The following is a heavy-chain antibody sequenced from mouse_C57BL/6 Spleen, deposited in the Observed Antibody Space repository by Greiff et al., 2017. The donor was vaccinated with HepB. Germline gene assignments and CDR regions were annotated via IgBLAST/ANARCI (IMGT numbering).Heavy chain of an antibody. CDR1: GYTFTSYW. D-gene: IGHD2-10*02. CDR3: ARSGDLGY. V-gene: IGHV1-61*01. Sequence: VQLQQPGAELVRPGSSVKLSCKASGYTFTSYWMDWVKQRPGQGLEWIGNIYPSDSETHYNQKFKDKATLTVDKSSSTAYMQLSSLTSEDSAVYYCARSGDLGYWGQGTTLTVSS. CDR2: IYPSDSET. J-gene: IGHJ2*01.